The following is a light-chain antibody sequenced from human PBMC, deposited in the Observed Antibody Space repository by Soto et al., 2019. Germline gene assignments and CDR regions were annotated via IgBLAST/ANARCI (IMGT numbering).Light chain of an antibody. CDR1: QSVSSSY. CDR3: QQYASSPLT. CDR2: DAS. J-gene: IGKJ4*01. Sequence: EIELTQSPGTLSLSPGERAILSCRASQSVSSSYLAWYQQKPGQAPRLLIYDASSRATGIPDRFSGSGSGTDFTLTISRLQPEDFAVYYCQQYASSPLTFGGGTKVELK. V-gene: IGKV3-20*01.